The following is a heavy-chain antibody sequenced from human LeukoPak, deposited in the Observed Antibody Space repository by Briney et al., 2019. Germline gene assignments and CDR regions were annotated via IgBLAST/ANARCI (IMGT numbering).Heavy chain of an antibody. CDR2: ISSSSSMI. J-gene: IGHJ4*02. Sequence: GGSLRLSCAASGFTFSSYSMNCVRQAPGKGLEWVSYISSSSSMIYYADSVKGRFTISRDNAKNSLYLQMKSLRDEDTAIYYCARDYGDLPARVPYFDYWGQGTLVTVSS. V-gene: IGHV3-48*02. CDR3: ARDYGDLPARVPYFDY. CDR1: GFTFSSYS. D-gene: IGHD4-17*01.